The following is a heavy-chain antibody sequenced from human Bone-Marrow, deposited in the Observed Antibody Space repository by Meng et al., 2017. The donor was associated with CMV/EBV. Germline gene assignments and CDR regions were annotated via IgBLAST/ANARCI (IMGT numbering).Heavy chain of an antibody. V-gene: IGHV3-9*01. D-gene: IGHD2-2*01. J-gene: IGHJ6*02. Sequence: SLKISCAASGFTFDDYAMHWVRQAPGKGLEWVSGISWNSGSIGYADSVKGRFTISRDNAKNSLYLQMNSLRAEDTALYYCAKEVVPAAINDYYYGMDVWGQGNTVTVSS. CDR1: GFTFDDYA. CDR3: AKEVVPAAINDYYYGMDV. CDR2: ISWNSGSI.